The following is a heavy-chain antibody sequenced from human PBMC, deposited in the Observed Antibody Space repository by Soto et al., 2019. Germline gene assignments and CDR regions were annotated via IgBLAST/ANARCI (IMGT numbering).Heavy chain of an antibody. CDR2: IYYSGST. Sequence: SETLSLTCTVSGGSVSSGSYYWSWIRQPPGKGLEWIGYIYYSGSTNYNPSLKSRVTISVDTSKNQFSLKLSSVTAADTAVYYCARVAICPGGDSSGYYKRCYYGMDVWGQGTTVTVSS. CDR1: GGSVSSGSYY. J-gene: IGHJ6*02. V-gene: IGHV4-61*01. D-gene: IGHD3-22*01. CDR3: ARVAICPGGDSSGYYKRCYYGMDV.